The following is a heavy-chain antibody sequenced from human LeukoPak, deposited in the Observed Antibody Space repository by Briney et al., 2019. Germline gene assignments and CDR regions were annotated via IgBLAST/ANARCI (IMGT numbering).Heavy chain of an antibody. CDR1: GGSISSGDYY. V-gene: IGHV4-30-4*01. Sequence: PSETLSLTCTVSGGSISSGDYYWSWIRQPPGKGLEWIGYIYYSGSTYYNPSLKSRVTISVDTSKNQFSLKLSSVTAADTAVYYCAREGGYSSSTHKGFDYWGQGTLVTVSS. D-gene: IGHD6-6*01. J-gene: IGHJ4*02. CDR2: IYYSGST. CDR3: AREGGYSSSTHKGFDY.